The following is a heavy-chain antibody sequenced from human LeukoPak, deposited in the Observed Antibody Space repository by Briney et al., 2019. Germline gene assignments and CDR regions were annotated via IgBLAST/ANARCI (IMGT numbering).Heavy chain of an antibody. D-gene: IGHD3-22*01. J-gene: IGHJ3*02. CDR1: GFTFGIYA. Sequence: GGSLRLSCAAYGFTFGIYAMSSVRQAPGKGLEWVSAISGSGGSTYYADSVKGRFTISGDNSKNTLYLQMNSLRAEDTAVYYCAKGQDYYDSSGPDAFDIWGQGTMVTVSS. V-gene: IGHV3-23*01. CDR3: AKGQDYYDSSGPDAFDI. CDR2: ISGSGGST.